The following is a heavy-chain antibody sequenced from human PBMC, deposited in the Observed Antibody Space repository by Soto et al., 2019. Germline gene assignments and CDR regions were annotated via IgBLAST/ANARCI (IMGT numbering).Heavy chain of an antibody. Sequence: PSETLSLTCTVSGGSVSSGSYYWSWIRQPPGKGLEWIGYIYYSGSTNYNPSLKSRVTISVDTSKNQFSLKLSSVTAADTAVYYCATVGSWHPRTYYFDYWGQGTLVTVSS. CDR1: GGSVSSGSYY. CDR3: ATVGSWHPRTYYFDY. D-gene: IGHD6-13*01. V-gene: IGHV4-61*01. J-gene: IGHJ4*02. CDR2: IYYSGST.